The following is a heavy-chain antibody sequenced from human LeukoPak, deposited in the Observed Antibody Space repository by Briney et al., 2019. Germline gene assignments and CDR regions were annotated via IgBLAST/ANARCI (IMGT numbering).Heavy chain of an antibody. CDR3: VRDRAEGRAWVEFDP. Sequence: PGGSLRLSCTASGFTFGDYAMSWFRQAPGKAPEWVSLLYSNGGKYYADSVQGRFIISRDNPKNTLYLQMNNLRVEDTAVYHCVRDRAEGRAWVEFDPWGQGTVVTVSS. J-gene: IGHJ5*02. CDR1: GFTFGDYA. CDR2: LYSNGGK. V-gene: IGHV3-66*03.